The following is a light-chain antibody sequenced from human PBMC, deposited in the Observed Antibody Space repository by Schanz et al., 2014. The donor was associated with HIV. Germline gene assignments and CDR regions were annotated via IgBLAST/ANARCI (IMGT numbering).Light chain of an antibody. CDR1: QAIRNS. V-gene: IGKV1-27*01. CDR2: GGS. Sequence: DIQLTQSPSSLSASVGDRVTITCRASQAIRNSLAWYQHKPGKVPELVIYGGSTLQSGVPSRFSGSGSGTDFTLTIDSLQPEDFATYYCQRYDSVPLTFGGGTKIE. J-gene: IGKJ4*01. CDR3: QRYDSVPLT.